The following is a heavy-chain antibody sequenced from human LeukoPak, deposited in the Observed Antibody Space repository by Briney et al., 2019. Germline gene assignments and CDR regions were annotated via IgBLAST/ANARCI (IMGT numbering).Heavy chain of an antibody. CDR2: INHSGST. CDR3: ARGRRGYSYGFNY. J-gene: IGHJ4*02. D-gene: IGHD5-18*01. Sequence: SETLSLTCAVYGGSFSGYYWSWIRQPPRKGLEWIGEINHSGSTNYNPSLKSRVTISVDTSKNQFSLKLSSVTAADTAVYYCARGRRGYSYGFNYWGQGTLVTVSS. V-gene: IGHV4-34*01. CDR1: GGSFSGYY.